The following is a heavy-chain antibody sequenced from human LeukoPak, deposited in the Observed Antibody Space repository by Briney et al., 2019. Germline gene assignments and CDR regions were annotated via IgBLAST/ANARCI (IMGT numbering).Heavy chain of an antibody. Sequence: ASVKVSCKASGYAFSGYYIHWVRQAPGQGPEWMGWISPNNGATNYAQKFQGWVTMTRDTSISTAYMELSRLTSNVTAVYYCARSKLGEVAAKFDTWGQGTLVAVSS. D-gene: IGHD3-16*01. CDR2: ISPNNGAT. CDR3: ARSKLGEVAAKFDT. V-gene: IGHV1-2*04. CDR1: GYAFSGYY. J-gene: IGHJ5*02.